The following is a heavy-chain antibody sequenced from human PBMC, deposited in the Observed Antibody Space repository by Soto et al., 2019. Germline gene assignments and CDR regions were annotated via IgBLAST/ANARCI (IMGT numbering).Heavy chain of an antibody. CDR2: FHHFSTT. V-gene: IGHV4-39*01. CDR1: GDSLSSTNHY. CDR3: ARGVLVYKGTGYYYYHGLDV. J-gene: IGHJ6*02. Sequence: SETLSLTCTVSGDSLSSTNHYWGWVRQTPGKGLDWIGTFHHFSTTTYNPSVKSRALISADTSKNQISLRLGSVTAADTALYFCARGVLVYKGTGYYYYHGLDVWGQGTTVTVSS. D-gene: IGHD6-6*01.